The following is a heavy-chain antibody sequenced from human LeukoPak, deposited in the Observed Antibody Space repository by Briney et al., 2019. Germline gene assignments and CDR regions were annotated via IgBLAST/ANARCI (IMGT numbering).Heavy chain of an antibody. CDR3: ARGVDTAMVNGGYNWFDP. J-gene: IGHJ5*02. V-gene: IGHV4-34*01. CDR1: GGSFSGYY. Sequence: SETLSLTCAVYGGSFSGYYWSWIRQPPGKGLEWIGEINHSGSTNYNPSLKSRVTMSVDTSKNQFSLKLSSVTAADTAVYYCARGVDTAMVNGGYNWFDPWGQGTLVTVSS. D-gene: IGHD5-18*01. CDR2: INHSGST.